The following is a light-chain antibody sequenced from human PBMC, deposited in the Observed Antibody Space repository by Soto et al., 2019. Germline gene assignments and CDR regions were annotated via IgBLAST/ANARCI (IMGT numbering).Light chain of an antibody. V-gene: IGKV3-15*01. CDR3: QQYNNWPPT. J-gene: IGKJ3*01. CDR1: QSVSSN. CDR2: GAS. Sequence: EIVMTQSPATLSVSPGERATLSCRASQSVSSNLAWYQQKPGQAPRLLIYGASTRATGIPARFSGSGSGTEFTLTISSLQSEDFAVYYCQQYNNWPPTFGPGTMVDN.